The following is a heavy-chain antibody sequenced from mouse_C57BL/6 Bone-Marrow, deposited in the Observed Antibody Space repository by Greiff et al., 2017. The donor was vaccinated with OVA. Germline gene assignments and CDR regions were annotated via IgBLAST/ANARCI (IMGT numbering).Heavy chain of an antibody. D-gene: IGHD2-4*01. J-gene: IGHJ4*01. CDR2: IDPSDSYT. V-gene: IGHV1-50*01. CDR1: GYTFTSYW. Sequence: VQLQQPGAELVKPGASVKLSCKASGYTFTSYWMQWVKQRPGQGLEWIGEIDPSDSYTNYNQKFKGKATLTVDTSSSTAYMQLSSLTSGDSAVYYWANYYDYGGYAMDYWGQGTSGTGSS. CDR3: ANYYDYGGYAMDY.